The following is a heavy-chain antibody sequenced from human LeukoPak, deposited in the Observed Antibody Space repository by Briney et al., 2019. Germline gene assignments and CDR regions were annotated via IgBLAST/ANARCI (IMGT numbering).Heavy chain of an antibody. CDR3: ARDKTNWFDP. Sequence: SETLSLTCTVSGGSVSSGSYYWSWIRQPPGKGLEWIGYIYYSGSTNYNPSLKGRVTISVDTSKNRFSLKLSSVTAADTAVYYCARDKTNWFDPWGQGTLVTVSS. V-gene: IGHV4-61*01. CDR2: IYYSGST. CDR1: GGSVSSGSYY. J-gene: IGHJ5*02.